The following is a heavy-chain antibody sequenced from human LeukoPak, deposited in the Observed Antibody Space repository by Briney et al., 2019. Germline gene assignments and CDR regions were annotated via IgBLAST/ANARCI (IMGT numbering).Heavy chain of an antibody. J-gene: IGHJ4*02. Sequence: GGSLRLSCAASGLTVSSNSMRWVRQAPGKGLEWVSVIYSGGATYYADSVKGRFTISRDNSKNTVYLQMNTLRAEETAVYYCARDRDTSGYIFDYWGRGTLVTVSS. V-gene: IGHV3-53*01. CDR1: GLTVSSNS. CDR2: IYSGGAT. D-gene: IGHD3-22*01. CDR3: ARDRDTSGYIFDY.